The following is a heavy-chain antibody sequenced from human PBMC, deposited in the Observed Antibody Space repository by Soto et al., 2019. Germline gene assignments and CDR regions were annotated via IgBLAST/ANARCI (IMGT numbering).Heavy chain of an antibody. CDR1: GFTFSSYA. CDR3: ARDHNPLYSYGSLDY. CDR2: ISYDGSNK. J-gene: IGHJ4*02. D-gene: IGHD5-18*01. Sequence: GGSLRLSCAASGFTFSSYAMHWVRQAPGKGLEWVAVISYDGSNKYYADSVKGRFTISRDNSKNTLYLQMNSLRAEDTAVYYCARDHNPLYSYGSLDYWGQGTLVTVSS. V-gene: IGHV3-30-3*01.